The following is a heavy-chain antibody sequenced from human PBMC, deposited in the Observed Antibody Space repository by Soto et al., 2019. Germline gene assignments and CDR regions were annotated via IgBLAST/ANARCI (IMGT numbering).Heavy chain of an antibody. CDR3: ARDGGYCSSSSCYTLFDY. CDR1: GYTFTGHY. Sequence: SVKVSCKASGYTFTGHYIYWVRQAPVQGLEWMGWINPNSGVTKYAQKFQGRVTMTGDTSISTAYMELSRLRSDDTAVFYCARDGGYCSSSSCYTLFDYWGQGTPVTVSS. CDR2: INPNSGVT. V-gene: IGHV1-2*02. J-gene: IGHJ4*02. D-gene: IGHD2-2*02.